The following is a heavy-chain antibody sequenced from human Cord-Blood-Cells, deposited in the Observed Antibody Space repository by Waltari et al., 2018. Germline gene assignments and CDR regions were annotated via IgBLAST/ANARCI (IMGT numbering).Heavy chain of an antibody. CDR3: ARGVHYGSGSYYNWFDP. J-gene: IGHJ5*02. D-gene: IGHD3-10*01. CDR1: GYTFTSYA. Sequence: QVQLVQSGSELKKPGASVKVSCKASGYTFTSYAMNWVRQAPGQGLEWMGWINTNTGNPTYAQGLTGXXVFSWDTSXXTAYXQISSLKAEDTAVYYCARGVHYGSGSYYNWFDPWGQGTLVTVSS. CDR2: INTNTGNP. V-gene: IGHV7-4-1*02.